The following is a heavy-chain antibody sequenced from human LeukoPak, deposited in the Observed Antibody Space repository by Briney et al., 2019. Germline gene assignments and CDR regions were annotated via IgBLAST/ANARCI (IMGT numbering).Heavy chain of an antibody. V-gene: IGHV1-69*13. CDR2: IVYGFDTT. CDR3: ARVGTRIAARLSSYYYYMDV. D-gene: IGHD6-6*01. Sequence: SVHVSLKSSGGIFTNHAITGVRQAPAQGLEWVGGIVYGFDTTDYAQRFQDRLIITADESTTTAYMELSSLRSEDTAMYYCARVGTRIAARLSSYYYYMDVWGKGTTVTVSS. CDR1: GGIFTNHA. J-gene: IGHJ6*03.